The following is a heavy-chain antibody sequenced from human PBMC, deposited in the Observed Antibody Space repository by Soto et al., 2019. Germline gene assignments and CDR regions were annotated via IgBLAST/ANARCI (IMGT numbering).Heavy chain of an antibody. Sequence: QVQLVESGGGVVQPGRSLRLSCAASGFTFSSYGMHWVRQAPGKGLEWVAVIWYAGSNKYYADSVKGRFTISRDNSKSTLYLQMNSLRAEDTAVYYCAIAYGSGNDAFDIWFQGTMVTVSS. J-gene: IGHJ3*02. CDR2: IWYAGSNK. V-gene: IGHV3-33*01. CDR1: GFTFSSYG. CDR3: AIAYGSGNDAFDI. D-gene: IGHD3-10*01.